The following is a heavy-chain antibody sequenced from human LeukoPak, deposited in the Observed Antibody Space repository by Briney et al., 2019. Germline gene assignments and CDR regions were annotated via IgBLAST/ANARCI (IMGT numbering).Heavy chain of an antibody. CDR2: IYSGGST. J-gene: IGHJ4*02. D-gene: IGHD1-26*01. V-gene: IGHV3-53*01. CDR1: GFTVSSNY. CDR3: ARVDSGSYYTLDY. Sequence: GGSLRLSCAASGFTVSSNYMSWDRQASGKGLEWVSVIYSGGSTYYADSVKGRFTISRVNSKNTLYLQMNSLRAEDTAVYYCARVDSGSYYTLDYWGQGTLVTVSS.